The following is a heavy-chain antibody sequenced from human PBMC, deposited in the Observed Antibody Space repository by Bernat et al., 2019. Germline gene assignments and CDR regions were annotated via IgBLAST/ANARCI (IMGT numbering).Heavy chain of an antibody. V-gene: IGHV3-23*01. Sequence: EVQLLESGGGLVQPGGSLRLSCAASGFTFSNYAMSWVRQAPGKGLGWVSAIGGSDGNTYYADSVKGRFTISRDNSKNILYLQMNSLSAEDTAVYSCSRPGGSYVFRGFDSWGQGTLVTVSS. CDR1: GFTFSNYA. J-gene: IGHJ4*02. CDR3: SRPGGSYVFRGFDS. D-gene: IGHD1-26*01. CDR2: IGGSDGNT.